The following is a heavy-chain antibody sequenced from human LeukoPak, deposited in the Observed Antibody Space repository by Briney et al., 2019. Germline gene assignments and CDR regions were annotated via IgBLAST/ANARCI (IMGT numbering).Heavy chain of an antibody. Sequence: GGSLRLSCAASGFIVSGDFMSWVRQAPGKGLEWVSVIYSDGSTYYADSVEGRFTISRDNSKNTLDLQMTGLRAEDTAVYYCARDLGYCTNGVCHTGFDYWGQGTLVAASS. CDR2: IYSDGST. D-gene: IGHD2-8*01. CDR3: ARDLGYCTNGVCHTGFDY. CDR1: GFIVSGDF. V-gene: IGHV3-53*01. J-gene: IGHJ4*02.